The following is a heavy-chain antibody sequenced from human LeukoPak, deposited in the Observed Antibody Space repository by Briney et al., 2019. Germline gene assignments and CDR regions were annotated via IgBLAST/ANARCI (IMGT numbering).Heavy chain of an antibody. V-gene: IGHV3-23*01. CDR3: ARDPRYCSGGSCYHY. J-gene: IGHJ4*02. D-gene: IGHD2-15*01. CDR2: ISKSGDNT. Sequence: QAGGSLRLSCAASGFTFYIYAISWVRQAPGKGLEWISGISKSGDNTQYADSVKGRFTISRDNSKNTLYLQMNSLRADDTAVYYCARDPRYCSGGSCYHYWGQGTLVTVSS. CDR1: GFTFYIYA.